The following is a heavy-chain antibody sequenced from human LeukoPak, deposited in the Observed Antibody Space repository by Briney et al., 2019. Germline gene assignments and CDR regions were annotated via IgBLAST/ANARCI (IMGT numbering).Heavy chain of an antibody. CDR1: GFTFSNYA. Sequence: GGSLRLSCAASGFTFSNYAMHWVRQAPGKGLEWVAVISYDGSNKYYADSVKGRFTISRDNSKNTLYLQMNSLRAEDTAVYYCARDEWKYYYDSSVAFDIWGQGTMVTVSS. D-gene: IGHD3-22*01. CDR2: ISYDGSNK. CDR3: ARDEWKYYYDSSVAFDI. J-gene: IGHJ3*02. V-gene: IGHV3-30*04.